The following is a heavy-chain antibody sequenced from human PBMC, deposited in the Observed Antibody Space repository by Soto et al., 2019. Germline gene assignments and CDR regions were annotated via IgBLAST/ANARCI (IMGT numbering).Heavy chain of an antibody. J-gene: IGHJ4*02. CDR3: ARVGGLAARTFDY. CDR2: IYYSGST. D-gene: IGHD6-6*01. Sequence: PAETLSLTCTVSGGSIIDFYCICIRQPPGKGLEWIGYIYYSGSTNYNPSLKSRVTISVDTSKNQFSLNLRSMSPADTAVYYCARVGGLAARTFDYWGPGTLVTVSS. CDR1: GGSIIDFY. V-gene: IGHV4-59*01.